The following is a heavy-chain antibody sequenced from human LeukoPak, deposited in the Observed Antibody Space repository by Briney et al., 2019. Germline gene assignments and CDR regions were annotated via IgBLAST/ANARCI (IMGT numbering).Heavy chain of an antibody. D-gene: IGHD3-16*01. J-gene: IGHJ4*02. V-gene: IGHV1-46*01. CDR2: INPNGGST. CDR1: GYTFTNYY. Sequence: ASLRVSSEAPGYTFTNYYIHWVRQAPGQRVGWVGFINPNGGSTGYAQRFEGRVTVTTNTSTSTVYMELNSLGSEDTAVYYCARERRAWGEDFWGQGTLVTASS. CDR3: ARERRAWGEDF.